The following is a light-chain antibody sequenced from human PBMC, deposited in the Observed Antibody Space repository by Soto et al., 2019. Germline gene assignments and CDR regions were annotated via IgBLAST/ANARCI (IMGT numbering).Light chain of an antibody. Sequence: DIQMTQAPSSLSASVGDRVTITCRASQSISDYLNCYQQKPGKAPKLLIHAASNLHSGVTSRFSGSGSGTDFTLTISSLQPEDFATYYCQQSYSTPITVGQGTRLEVK. CDR1: QSISDY. CDR2: AAS. J-gene: IGKJ5*01. V-gene: IGKV1-39*01. CDR3: QQSYSTPIT.